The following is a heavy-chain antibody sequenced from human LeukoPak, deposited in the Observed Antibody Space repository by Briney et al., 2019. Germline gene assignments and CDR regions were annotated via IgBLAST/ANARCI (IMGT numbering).Heavy chain of an antibody. D-gene: IGHD6-19*01. CDR2: ISWNSGSI. J-gene: IGHJ4*02. V-gene: IGHV3-9*01. Sequence: GGSLRLSCAASGFTFDDYAMHWVRQAPGKGLEWVSGISWNSGSIGYADSVKGRFTISRDNAKNSLYLQMNSLRAEDTAVYYCAKDGLAVADYFDYWGQGTLVTVSS. CDR3: AKDGLAVADYFDY. CDR1: GFTFDDYA.